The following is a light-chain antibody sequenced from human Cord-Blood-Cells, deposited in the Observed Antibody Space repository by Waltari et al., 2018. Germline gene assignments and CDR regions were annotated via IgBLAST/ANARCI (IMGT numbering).Light chain of an antibody. J-gene: IGLJ3*02. CDR3: AAWDDSLSGPV. CDR2: RNN. V-gene: IGLV1-47*01. Sequence: QSVLTQPPSASGTPGQRVTISCSGSSSNIGSNYVYWYQQLPGTAPKLLIYRNNRRASGVPGVLSCSKSGTSDALDISGLRSEDEADYYCAAWDDSLSGPVFGGGTKLTVL. CDR1: SSNIGSNY.